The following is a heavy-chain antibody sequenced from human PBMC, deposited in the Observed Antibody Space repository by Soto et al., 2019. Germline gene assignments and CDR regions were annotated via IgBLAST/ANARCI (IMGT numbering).Heavy chain of an antibody. CDR3: ARYYSSYFDY. CDR2: IYYSGST. CDR1: GGSISSSSYY. Sequence: PSXTLSLTCTVSGGSISSSSYYCGWILQPPGKGLEWIGSIYYSGSTYYNPSLKSRVTISVDTSKNQFSLKLSSVSAADTAVYYCARYYSSYFDYWGQGTLVTVSS. J-gene: IGHJ4*02. D-gene: IGHD1-26*01. V-gene: IGHV4-39*01.